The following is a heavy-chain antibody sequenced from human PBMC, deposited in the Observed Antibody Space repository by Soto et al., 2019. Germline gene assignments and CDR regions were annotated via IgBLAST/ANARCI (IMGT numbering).Heavy chain of an antibody. CDR1: GYTFTSYY. D-gene: IGHD3-10*01. CDR2: INPSGGST. V-gene: IGHV1-46*01. Sequence: ASVKVSRKASGYTFTSYYMHWVRQAPGQGLEWMGIINPSGGSTSYAQKFQGRVTMTRDTSTSTVYMELSSLRSEDTAVYYCARDHQGSSLLWFGEGSWGWFDPWGQGTLVTVSS. CDR3: ARDHQGSSLLWFGEGSWGWFDP. J-gene: IGHJ5*02.